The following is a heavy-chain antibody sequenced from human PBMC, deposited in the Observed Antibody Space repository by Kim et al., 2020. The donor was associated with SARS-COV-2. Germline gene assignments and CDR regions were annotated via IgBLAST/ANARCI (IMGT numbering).Heavy chain of an antibody. V-gene: IGHV3-74*01. CDR3: GRGNLGGFDY. J-gene: IGHJ4*02. Sequence: EGSLRLSCVASGFTFGDYWMHWVRQAPGKGLVWVSHIHSDGSRTTYADSVEGRFTISRDNAKRTMYLQMNSLRAEDTAVYYCGRGNLGGFDYWGQGTLVTVSS. CDR1: GFTFGDYW. CDR2: IHSDGSRT. D-gene: IGHD3-16*01.